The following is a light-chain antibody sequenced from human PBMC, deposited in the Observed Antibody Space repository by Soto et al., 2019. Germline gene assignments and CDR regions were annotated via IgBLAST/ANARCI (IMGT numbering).Light chain of an antibody. J-gene: IGLJ1*01. CDR1: KLGDKY. CDR2: QDN. Sequence: SYELTQPPSVSVSPGQTASITCSGDKLGDKYACWYQQKPGQSPVLVIYQDNQRPSGIPERFSRSNSGNTATLTITGTQAMDEADYYCQAWDSTTAVFGTGTKLTVL. V-gene: IGLV3-1*01. CDR3: QAWDSTTAV.